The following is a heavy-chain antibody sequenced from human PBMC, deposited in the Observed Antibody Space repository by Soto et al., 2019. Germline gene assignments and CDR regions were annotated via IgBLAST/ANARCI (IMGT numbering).Heavy chain of an antibody. CDR1: GCTFISYA. V-gene: IGHV3-23*01. CDR3: AKDTYYYDSSGYYSNTGFDY. Sequence: GGSLRLSCAASGCTFISYAMIWVRQAPGKGLEWVSAISGSGGSTYYADYVKGRFTIARDNSKNTLYLQMNSLRAEDTAVYYCAKDTYYYDSSGYYSNTGFDYWGQGTLVTVSS. CDR2: ISGSGGST. J-gene: IGHJ4*02. D-gene: IGHD3-22*01.